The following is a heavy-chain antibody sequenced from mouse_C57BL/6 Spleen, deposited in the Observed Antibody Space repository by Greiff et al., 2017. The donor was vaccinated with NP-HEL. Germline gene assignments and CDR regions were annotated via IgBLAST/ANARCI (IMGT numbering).Heavy chain of an antibody. J-gene: IGHJ1*03. CDR2: ISSGGDYI. D-gene: IGHD1-1*01. CDR1: GFTFSSYA. CDR3: TRALLYYGSSYWYFDV. Sequence: DVHLVESGEGLVKPGGSLKLSCAASGFTFSSYAMSWVRQTPEKRLEWVAYISSGGDYIYYADTVKGRFTISRDNARNTLYLQMSSLKSEDTAMYYCTRALLYYGSSYWYFDVWGTGTTVTVSS. V-gene: IGHV5-9-1*02.